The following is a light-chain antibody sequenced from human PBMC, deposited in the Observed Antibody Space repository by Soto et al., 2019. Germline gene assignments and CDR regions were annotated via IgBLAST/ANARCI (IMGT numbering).Light chain of an antibody. J-gene: IGKJ2*01. Sequence: ESMLTQSPGTLSLSPGERATLSCRASQSVDSRFLTWYQQKPGQTPRLLIYGTSIRATGIPDRFSGSGSGTDFTLSISRVEPEDSAVYYGLQFGTSPPAFTFGQGTKLEI. CDR1: QSVDSRF. V-gene: IGKV3-20*01. CDR3: LQFGTSPPAFT. CDR2: GTS.